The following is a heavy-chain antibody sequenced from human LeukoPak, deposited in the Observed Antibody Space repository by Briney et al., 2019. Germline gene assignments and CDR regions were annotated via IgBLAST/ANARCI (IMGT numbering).Heavy chain of an antibody. V-gene: IGHV3-21*01. J-gene: IGHJ4*02. CDR1: GFSFSDYH. Sequence: GGSLRLSCAASGFSFSDYHMNWVRQAPGKGLEWVSSISSRSRYIYYADSVKGRFTTSRDNTKNSLYLHMNSLRVEDTAVYYCAREYVDIVPMGSFDYWGQGTLVTVSS. CDR3: AREYVDIVPMGSFDY. CDR2: ISSRSRYI. D-gene: IGHD5-12*01.